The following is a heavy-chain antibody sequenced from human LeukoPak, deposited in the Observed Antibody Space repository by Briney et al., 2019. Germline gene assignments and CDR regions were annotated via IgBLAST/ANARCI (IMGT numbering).Heavy chain of an antibody. D-gene: IGHD6-13*01. CDR1: GGSIRSYY. J-gene: IGHJ3*02. Sequence: PSETLSLTCTVSGGSIRSYYWGWIRQPPGKGLEWIGYIHYSESTKYNPSLKSRVTMSVDTSKNQFSLKLSSVTAADTAVYYCARYQTPIAAAGSRYAFDIWGQGTMVTVSS. CDR3: ARYQTPIAAAGSRYAFDI. V-gene: IGHV4-59*01. CDR2: IHYSEST.